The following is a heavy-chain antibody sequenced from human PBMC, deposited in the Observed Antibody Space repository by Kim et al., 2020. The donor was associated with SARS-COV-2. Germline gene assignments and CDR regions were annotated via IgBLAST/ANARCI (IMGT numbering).Heavy chain of an antibody. Sequence: GYGDTVKGRFTISRDNAKNSLYLQMNSLRAEDTALYYCAKDLRREIPLYYWGQGTLVTVSS. D-gene: IGHD1-26*01. J-gene: IGHJ4*02. V-gene: IGHV3-9*01. CDR3: AKDLRREIPLYY.